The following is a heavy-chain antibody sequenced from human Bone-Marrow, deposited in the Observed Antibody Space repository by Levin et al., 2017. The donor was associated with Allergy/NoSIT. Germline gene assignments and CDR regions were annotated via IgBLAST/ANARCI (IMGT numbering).Heavy chain of an antibody. J-gene: IGHJ4*02. V-gene: IGHV3-33*01. Sequence: SGGSLRLSCAASGFTFSSYGMHWVRQAPGKGLEWVAVIWYDGSNKYYADSVKGRFTISRDNSKNTLYLQMNSLRAEDTAVYYCARGRVVPRSSGGYFDYWGQGTLVTVSS. D-gene: IGHD6-25*01. CDR2: IWYDGSNK. CDR1: GFTFSSYG. CDR3: ARGRVVPRSSGGYFDY.